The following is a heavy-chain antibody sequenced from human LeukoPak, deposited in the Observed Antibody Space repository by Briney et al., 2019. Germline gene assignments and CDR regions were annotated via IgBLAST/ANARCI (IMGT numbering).Heavy chain of an antibody. Sequence: SETLSLTCAVYGGSFSGYYWSWIRQPSGKGLEWIGEINHSGSTNYNPSLKSRVTISVDTSKNQFSLKLSSVTAADTAVYYCARESRRYYYDSSGYYYNDYWGQGTLVTVSS. CDR3: ARESRRYYYDSSGYYYNDY. CDR2: INHSGST. V-gene: IGHV4-34*01. CDR1: GGSFSGYY. D-gene: IGHD3-22*01. J-gene: IGHJ4*02.